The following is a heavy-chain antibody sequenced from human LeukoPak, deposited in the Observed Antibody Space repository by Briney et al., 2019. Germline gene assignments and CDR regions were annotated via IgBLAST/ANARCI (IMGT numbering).Heavy chain of an antibody. CDR2: MSPNSGNT. Sequence: ASVKVSCKASGYTFTSYGISWVRQAPGQGLEWMGWMSPNSGNTGYAQKFQGRVTMTEDTSTDTAYMELSSLRSEDTAVYYCATQPHDYGDYGPFDYWGQGTLVTVSS. J-gene: IGHJ4*02. CDR1: GYTFTSYG. V-gene: IGHV1-8*02. CDR3: ATQPHDYGDYGPFDY. D-gene: IGHD4-17*01.